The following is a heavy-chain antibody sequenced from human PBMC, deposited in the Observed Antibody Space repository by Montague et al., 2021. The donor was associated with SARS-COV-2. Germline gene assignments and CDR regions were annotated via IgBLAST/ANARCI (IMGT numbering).Heavy chain of an antibody. Sequence: TLSLTCTVPGGSISSGGYYWSWIRQHPGKGLEWLGYIYYSGSTXYKPSVKSRVTISVDTSKNQFSLKLSSVTAADTAVYYCARVQGITMIVVVIGAFDIWGQGTMVTVSS. CDR1: GGSISSGGYY. D-gene: IGHD3-22*01. CDR3: ARVQGITMIVVVIGAFDI. V-gene: IGHV4-31*03. J-gene: IGHJ3*02. CDR2: IYYSGST.